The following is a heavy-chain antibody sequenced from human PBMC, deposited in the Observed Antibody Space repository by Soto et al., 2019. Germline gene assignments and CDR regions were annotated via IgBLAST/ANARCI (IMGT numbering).Heavy chain of an antibody. D-gene: IGHD1-1*01. CDR1: GFPLRGHY. CDR3: VKSGDNYNALDY. Sequence: GSLRLFRKAPGFPLRGHYMSWIRQAPGKGLEWIGYSSNSGSFTRYADSVKGRFSISRDNAKNSLYLQINSLRGDDTAIYYCVKSGDNYNALDYWGQGTPVTVS. CDR2: SSNSGSFT. V-gene: IGHV3-11*06. J-gene: IGHJ4*02.